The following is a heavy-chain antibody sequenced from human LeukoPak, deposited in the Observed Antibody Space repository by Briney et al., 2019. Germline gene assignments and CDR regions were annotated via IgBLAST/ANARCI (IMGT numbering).Heavy chain of an antibody. CDR1: GGSINNYY. D-gene: IGHD6-13*01. Sequence: SQTLSLTCTVSGGSINNYYWSWIRQPPGKGLEWIGYIYYSGNTNYNPSLKSRVTISVDTSKNQLSLKLTSVTAADTAVYYCARGEYGSSWYDYWGQGTLVTVSS. CDR2: IYYSGNT. CDR3: ARGEYGSSWYDY. V-gene: IGHV4-59*01. J-gene: IGHJ4*02.